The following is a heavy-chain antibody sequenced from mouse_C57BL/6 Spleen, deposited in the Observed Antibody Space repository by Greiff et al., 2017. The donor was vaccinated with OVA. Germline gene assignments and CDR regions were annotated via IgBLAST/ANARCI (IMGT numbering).Heavy chain of an antibody. J-gene: IGHJ4*01. CDR2: IDPSDSDT. CDR1: GYTFTSYW. Sequence: QVQLQQPGAELVRPGSSVKLSCKASGYTFTSYWMHWVKQRPIQGLEWIGNIDPSDSDTHYNQKFKDKATLTVDKSSSTAYMQLSSLTSEDSAVYYCARREYDYDGYYAMDYWGQGTSVTVSS. V-gene: IGHV1-52*01. CDR3: ARREYDYDGYYAMDY. D-gene: IGHD2-4*01.